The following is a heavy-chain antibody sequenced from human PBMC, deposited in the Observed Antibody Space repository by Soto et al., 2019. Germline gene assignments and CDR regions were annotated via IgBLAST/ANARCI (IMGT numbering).Heavy chain of an antibody. J-gene: IGHJ3*02. Sequence: EVQLVESGGGLVKPGRSLRLSCTASGIAFGDNAMTWFRQAPGMGLEWVGFITSKAYGGTSHYAASVKGRFTISRDDSKSIAYLQMNSLRTEDTAVDYCSRLGRATRPAPAFDSWGRGTMVTVSS. CDR2: ITSKAYGGTS. V-gene: IGHV3-49*05. CDR3: SRLGRATRPAPAFDS. D-gene: IGHD5-12*01. CDR1: GIAFGDNA.